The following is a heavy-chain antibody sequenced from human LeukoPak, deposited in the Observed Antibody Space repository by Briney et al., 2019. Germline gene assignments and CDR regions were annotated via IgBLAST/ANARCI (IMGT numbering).Heavy chain of an antibody. CDR2: IYPGDSHT. D-gene: IGHD2-21*01. Sequence: GESLKISCKGSGYSFTSYWIGWVRQMPGKGLEWMVIIYPGDSHTRYSPSFQGQVTVSADKSISTAYLQWSGLKASDTAMYYCARGEYCGGDCFSSTLFDYWGQGTLVTVSS. V-gene: IGHV5-51*01. CDR3: ARGEYCGGDCFSSTLFDY. CDR1: GYSFTSYW. J-gene: IGHJ4*02.